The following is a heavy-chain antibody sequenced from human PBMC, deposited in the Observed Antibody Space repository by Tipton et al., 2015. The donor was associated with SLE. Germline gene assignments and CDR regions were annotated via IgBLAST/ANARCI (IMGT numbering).Heavy chain of an antibody. Sequence: TLSLTCAVSGGSISSGGYSWSWIRQPPGKGLEWIGYIYYSGSTNYNPSLKSRVTISVDTSRNQFSLKLTSVTAADTAVYYCARATSTLWYFDYWGQGTLVPVSS. J-gene: IGHJ4*02. D-gene: IGHD2-21*01. V-gene: IGHV4-61*08. CDR3: ARATSTLWYFDY. CDR1: GGSISSGGYS. CDR2: IYYSGST.